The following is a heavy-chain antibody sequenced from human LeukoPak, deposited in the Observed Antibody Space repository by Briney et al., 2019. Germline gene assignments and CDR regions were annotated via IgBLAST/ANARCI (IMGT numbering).Heavy chain of an antibody. CDR1: DFSVGSNY. Sequence: GGSLRLSCAASDFSVGSNYMTWVRQAPGKGLEWVSLIYSVGTTFYADSVKGRFTISRDTSKNTLYLQMNSLRAEDTAVYYCARALGNAFDIWGQGTMVTVSS. CDR3: ARALGNAFDI. V-gene: IGHV3-66*01. J-gene: IGHJ3*02. D-gene: IGHD7-27*01. CDR2: IYSVGTT.